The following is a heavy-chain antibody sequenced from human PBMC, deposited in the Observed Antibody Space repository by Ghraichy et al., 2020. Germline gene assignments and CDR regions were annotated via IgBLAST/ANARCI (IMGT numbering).Heavy chain of an antibody. Sequence: SETLSLTCSVSGYSINSGKYWGWIRQPPGKGLEWIGTIYQTGNTNYNPSLKSRVTISVDTSKNQFSLKLTSANAADTAVYYCSREEIVVVVAATPLSRGRSWFDPWGQGTLVTVSS. CDR3: SREEIVVVVAATPLSRGRSWFDP. D-gene: IGHD2-15*01. CDR1: GYSINSGKY. J-gene: IGHJ5*02. CDR2: IYQTGNT. V-gene: IGHV4-38-2*02.